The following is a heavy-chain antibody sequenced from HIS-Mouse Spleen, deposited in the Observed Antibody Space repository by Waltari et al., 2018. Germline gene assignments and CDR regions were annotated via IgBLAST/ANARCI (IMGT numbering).Heavy chain of an antibody. CDR1: GGSFSGYY. CDR2: INHSGST. J-gene: IGHJ4*01. CDR3: ARGKGSSSWYYFDY. V-gene: IGHV4-34*01. Sequence: QVQLQQWGAGLLKPSETLSLTCAVYGGSFSGYYWSWIRQPPGKGLEWIGEINHSGSTNYNPSLKSRVTISVDTSKNQFSLKLSSVTAADTAVYYCARGKGSSSWYYFDYWGRGTLVTVSS. D-gene: IGHD6-13*01.